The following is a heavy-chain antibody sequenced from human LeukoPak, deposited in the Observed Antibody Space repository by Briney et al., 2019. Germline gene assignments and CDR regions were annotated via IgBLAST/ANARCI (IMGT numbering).Heavy chain of an antibody. CDR1: GFTFDDYA. J-gene: IGHJ4*02. Sequence: SGGSLRLSCAASGFTFDDYAMHWVRQAPGKGLEWVSAISGSGGSTYYADSVKGRFTISRDNSKNTLYLQMNSLRAEDTAVYYCAKDPRIQPKDDYWGQGTLVTVSS. CDR3: AKDPRIQPKDDY. D-gene: IGHD5-18*01. CDR2: ISGSGGST. V-gene: IGHV3-23*01.